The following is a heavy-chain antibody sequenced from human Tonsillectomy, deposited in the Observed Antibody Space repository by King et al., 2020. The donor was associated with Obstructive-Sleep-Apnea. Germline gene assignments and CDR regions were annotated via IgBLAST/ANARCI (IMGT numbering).Heavy chain of an antibody. D-gene: IGHD4-17*01. V-gene: IGHV3-30-3*01. CDR2: HSYAGNNK. J-gene: IGHJ4*02. CDR3: ARGSISPLYNGDDFDY. CDR1: GLPFSTYA. Sequence: VQLVESGGGVVQPGRSLRLSCAASGLPFSTYALHWVVPAPGKGLEWGTFHSYAGNNKYYADSVKGRYTISRDNSKSTLDLQMNSLRSEDTAGYYCARGSISPLYNGDDFDYWGQGTLVTVSS.